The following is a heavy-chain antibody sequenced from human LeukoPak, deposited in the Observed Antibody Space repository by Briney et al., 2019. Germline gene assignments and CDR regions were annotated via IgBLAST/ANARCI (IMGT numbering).Heavy chain of an antibody. CDR2: ISAYNGNT. CDR1: GYTFTSYG. V-gene: IGHV1-18*01. Sequence: ASVKVSCKASGYTFTSYGISWVRQAPGQGLEWMGWISAYNGNTNYAQKLQGRVTMTRNTSISTAYMDLSSLRSEDTAVYYCARRPSKYYDILTGYYRSEFDYWGQGTLVTVSS. D-gene: IGHD3-9*01. CDR3: ARRPSKYYDILTGYYRSEFDY. J-gene: IGHJ4*02.